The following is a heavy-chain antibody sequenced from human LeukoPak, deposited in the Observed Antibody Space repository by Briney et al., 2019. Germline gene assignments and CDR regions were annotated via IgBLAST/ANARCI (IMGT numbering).Heavy chain of an antibody. CDR3: ARVAAPDAFDI. D-gene: IGHD6-19*01. CDR2: IYYSGST. J-gene: IGHJ3*02. V-gene: IGHV4-59*01. Sequence: SETLSLTCTVSGGSISSYYWSWIRQPPGKGLEWIGYIYYSGSTNYNPSLRSRVTISVDTSKNQFSLKLSSVTAADTAVYYCARVAAPDAFDIWGLGTMVTVSS. CDR1: GGSISSYY.